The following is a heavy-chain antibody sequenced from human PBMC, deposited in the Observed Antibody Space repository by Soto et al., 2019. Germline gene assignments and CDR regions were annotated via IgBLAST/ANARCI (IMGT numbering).Heavy chain of an antibody. J-gene: IGHJ6*02. CDR2: ISYDGSKK. Sequence: GGSLRLSCAASGFTFSSYAMHWVRQAPGKGLEWVAVISYDGSKKYHADSVKGRFTISRDNSKNTLYLEMNSLRDEDTAVYYCARDPTGRGYYYYYYGMDVWGQGTTVTVSS. D-gene: IGHD1-1*01. CDR3: ARDPTGRGYYYYYYGMDV. CDR1: GFTFSSYA. V-gene: IGHV3-30-3*01.